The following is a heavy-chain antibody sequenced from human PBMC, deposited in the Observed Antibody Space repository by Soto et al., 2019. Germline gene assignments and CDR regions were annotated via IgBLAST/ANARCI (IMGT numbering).Heavy chain of an antibody. V-gene: IGHV3-23*01. CDR3: ARGRYLDSSDYWVANLPFDH. CDR1: GFTFNSYV. D-gene: IGHD3-22*01. CDR2: ISRSGRGSA. J-gene: IGHJ4*02. Sequence: EVQLLESGGALVQPGGSLRLSCAASGFTFNSYVMTWVRQAPGEGLEWVSSISRSGRGSAYYTDSVKGRFTISRDNSEYTLFLQMNNLRDEDTALYYCARGRYLDSSDYWVANLPFDHWGLGTLVTVSS.